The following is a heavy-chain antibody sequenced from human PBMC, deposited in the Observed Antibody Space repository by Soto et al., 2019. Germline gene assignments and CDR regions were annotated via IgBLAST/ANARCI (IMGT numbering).Heavy chain of an antibody. CDR1: GGSISSVGYY. V-gene: IGHV4-31*03. D-gene: IGHD2-15*01. J-gene: IGHJ4*02. Sequence: QVQLQESGPGLVKPSQTLSLTCTVSGGSISSVGYYWSWIRQHPGKCLEWIGYIYYSGSTYYNPSLKRRVTKSVDTSKTPFSMKLSSVTAADTAVYYCARDLTGTSEAATPGDWGQGTLVTVSS. CDR3: ARDLTGTSEAATPGD. CDR2: IYYSGST.